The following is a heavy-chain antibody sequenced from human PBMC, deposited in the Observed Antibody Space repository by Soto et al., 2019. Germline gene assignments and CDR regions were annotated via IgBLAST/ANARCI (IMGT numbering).Heavy chain of an antibody. CDR2: IYYSGST. CDR1: GGSISSGGYY. CDR3: AMSIVVVSAAMKAPVSRYYYYMDV. Sequence: SETLSLTCTVSGGSISSGGYYWSWIRQHPGKGLEWIGYIYYSGSTYYNPSLKSRVTISVDTSKNQFSLKLSSVTAADTAVYYCAMSIVVVSAAMKAPVSRYYYYMDVWGKGTTVTVSS. V-gene: IGHV4-31*03. J-gene: IGHJ6*03. D-gene: IGHD2-2*01.